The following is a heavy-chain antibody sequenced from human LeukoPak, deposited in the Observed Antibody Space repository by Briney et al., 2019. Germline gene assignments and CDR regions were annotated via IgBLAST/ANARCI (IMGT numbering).Heavy chain of an antibody. J-gene: IGHJ4*02. Sequence: GESLKISCKGSGYIFTSYWITWVRQLPGKGLEWMGIIDPTDSYTNYSPSFQGHVTISTDKSISTAYLQWSSPKASDTAIYYCARRGRSSSNFDFWGQGTLVTVSS. CDR1: GYIFTSYW. D-gene: IGHD6-6*01. V-gene: IGHV5-10-1*01. CDR2: IDPTDSYT. CDR3: ARRGRSSSNFDF.